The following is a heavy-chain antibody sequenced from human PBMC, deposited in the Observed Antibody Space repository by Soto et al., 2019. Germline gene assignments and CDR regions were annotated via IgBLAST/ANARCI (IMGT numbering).Heavy chain of an antibody. J-gene: IGHJ4*02. CDR1: GFTFSSYA. D-gene: IGHD2-8*01. Sequence: GGSLRLSCAASGFTFSSYAMTWVRQAPGKGLEWVSVISGSGTNTYYAGSVKGRVTISRDNSNNTLWLQMDRLRAEDTAIYYCAKGGTNDYYPIDFCGQGTPVTVSS. CDR3: AKGGTNDYYPIDF. CDR2: ISGSGTNT. V-gene: IGHV3-23*01.